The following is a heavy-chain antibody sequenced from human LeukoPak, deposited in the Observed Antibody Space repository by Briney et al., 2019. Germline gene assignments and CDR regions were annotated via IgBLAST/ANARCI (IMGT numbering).Heavy chain of an antibody. D-gene: IGHD6-6*01. J-gene: IGHJ4*02. V-gene: IGHV3-48*03. CDR2: ISSSGSTI. CDR1: GFTFSSYE. CDR3: ARESTAGANFDY. Sequence: GGSLRLSCAASGFTFSSYEMNWVRQAPGKGLEWVSYISSSGSTIYYADSVKGRFTISRDNAKNSLYLQTNSLRAEDTAVYYCARESTAGANFDYWGQGTLVTVSS.